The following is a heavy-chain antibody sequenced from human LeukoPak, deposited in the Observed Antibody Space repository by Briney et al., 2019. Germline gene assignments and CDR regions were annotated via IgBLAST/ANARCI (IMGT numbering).Heavy chain of an antibody. J-gene: IGHJ4*02. V-gene: IGHV4-59*01. D-gene: IGHD3-3*01. CDR3: ARDRSGYYFDY. Sequence: SETLSLTCTVSGGSISSYYWSWIRQPPGKGLEWIGYIYYSGSTNYNPSLKSRVTISEATSKNKFSLKLSSVTAADTAVYYCARDRSGYYFDYWGQGTLVTVSS. CDR1: GGSISSYY. CDR2: IYYSGST.